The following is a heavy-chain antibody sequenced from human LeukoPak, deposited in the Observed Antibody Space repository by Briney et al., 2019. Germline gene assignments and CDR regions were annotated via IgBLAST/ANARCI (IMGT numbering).Heavy chain of an antibody. V-gene: IGHV3-23*01. CDR3: AKDRRYFGVVVDDAFDI. D-gene: IGHD3-3*01. Sequence: GGSLRLSCAASGFTFSSYAMSWVRQAPGKGLEWVSAISGSGGSTYYADSVKGRFTISRDNSKNTLYLQMNSLRAEDTAVYYCAKDRRYFGVVVDDAFDIWGQGTMVTVSS. J-gene: IGHJ3*02. CDR1: GFTFSSYA. CDR2: ISGSGGST.